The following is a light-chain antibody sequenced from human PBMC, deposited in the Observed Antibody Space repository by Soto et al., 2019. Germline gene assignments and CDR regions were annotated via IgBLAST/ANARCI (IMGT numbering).Light chain of an antibody. Sequence: DIQMTQSPSTLSGSVGDRVTITCRASQTISSWLAWYQQKPGKAPKLLICDASSLESGVPSRFSGSGSETEFTLTISSLQPDDFATYYCQHYNSYSEAFGQGTKVDIK. CDR1: QTISSW. V-gene: IGKV1-5*01. J-gene: IGKJ1*01. CDR2: DAS. CDR3: QHYNSYSEA.